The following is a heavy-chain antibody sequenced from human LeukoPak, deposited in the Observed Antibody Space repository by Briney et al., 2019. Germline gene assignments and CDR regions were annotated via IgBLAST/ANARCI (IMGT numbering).Heavy chain of an antibody. D-gene: IGHD3-10*01. CDR2: INPNSGGT. J-gene: IGHJ6*02. V-gene: IGHV1-2*04. CDR3: ARDSGEGVRGVIITGLYYYYGMDV. Sequence: GASVKVSCKASGYTFTDYYMHWVRQAPGQGLEWMGWINPNSGGTNYAQKFQGWVTMTRDTSISTAYMELSRLRSDDTAVYYCARDSGEGVRGVIITGLYYYYGMDVWGQGTTVTVSS. CDR1: GYTFTDYY.